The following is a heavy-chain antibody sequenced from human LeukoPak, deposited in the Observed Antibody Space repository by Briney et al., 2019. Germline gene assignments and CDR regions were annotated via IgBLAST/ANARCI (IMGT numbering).Heavy chain of an antibody. CDR1: GGSISSSSYY. Sequence: SETLSLPCTVSGGSISSSSYYWGWIRQPPGKGLEWIGSIYYSGSTYYNPSLKSRVTISVDTSKNQFSLKLSSVTAADTAVYYCARQEPLYYDFWSGYPGTFDYWGQGTLVTVSS. J-gene: IGHJ4*02. D-gene: IGHD3-3*01. CDR2: IYYSGST. CDR3: ARQEPLYYDFWSGYPGTFDY. V-gene: IGHV4-39*01.